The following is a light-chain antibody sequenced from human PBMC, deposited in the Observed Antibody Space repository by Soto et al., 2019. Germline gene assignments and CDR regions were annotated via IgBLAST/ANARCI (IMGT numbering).Light chain of an antibody. CDR2: YVS. Sequence: QSAPTQPASVSGSPGQSITISCTGTSSDVGSYNLVSWYQHHPGKAPKFMIYYVSERPSGVPDRFSGSKSGNTASLSISGLQAEDEAEYYCCSYAGSYTWVFGGGTKLTVL. CDR1: SSDVGSYNL. CDR3: CSYAGSYTWV. J-gene: IGLJ3*02. V-gene: IGLV2-23*02.